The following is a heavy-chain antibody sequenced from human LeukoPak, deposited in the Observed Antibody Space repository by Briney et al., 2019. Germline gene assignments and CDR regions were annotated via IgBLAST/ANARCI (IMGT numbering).Heavy chain of an antibody. J-gene: IGHJ4*02. V-gene: IGHV4-39*01. D-gene: IGHD3-22*01. CDR2: IYHSGST. Sequence: SETLSLTCTVSGGSISSSSYYWGWIRQPPGKGLEWIGNIYHSGSTYYSPSLKSRVTISVDTSKNQFSLKLSSVTAADTAVYYCARVDCSGYYLDYWGQGTLVTVSS. CDR1: GGSISSSSYY. CDR3: ARVDCSGYYLDY.